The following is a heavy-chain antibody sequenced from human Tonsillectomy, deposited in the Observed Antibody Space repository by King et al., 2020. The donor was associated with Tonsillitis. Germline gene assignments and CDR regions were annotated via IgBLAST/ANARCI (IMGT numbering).Heavy chain of an antibody. CDR1: GFTFSDFY. CDR3: ARVNFGSSGLDAFDI. V-gene: IGHV3-11*05. J-gene: IGHJ3*02. Sequence: VQLVESGGGLVKPGGSLRLSCAASGFTFSDFYMSWVRQAPGKGLECISYISSSSSYTNYADSVRGRFSISRDNAKNSLYLQMNSLRADDTAVYYCARVNFGSSGLDAFDIWGQGTMVTVSS. D-gene: IGHD6-25*01. CDR2: ISSSSSYT.